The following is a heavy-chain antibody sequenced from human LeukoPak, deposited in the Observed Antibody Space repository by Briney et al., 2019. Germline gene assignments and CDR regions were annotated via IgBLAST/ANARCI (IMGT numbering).Heavy chain of an antibody. CDR1: GFTFSSYS. CDR3: ARDIGEWFGERWAFDDY. CDR2: ISSSGSYI. D-gene: IGHD3-10*01. Sequence: GGSLRLSCAASGFTFSSYSMNWVRQAPGKGLEWVSSISSSGSYISYADSVKGRFTISRDNAKNSLYLQMDSLRAEDTAVYYCARDIGEWFGERWAFDDYWGQGTLVTVSS. V-gene: IGHV3-21*01. J-gene: IGHJ4*02.